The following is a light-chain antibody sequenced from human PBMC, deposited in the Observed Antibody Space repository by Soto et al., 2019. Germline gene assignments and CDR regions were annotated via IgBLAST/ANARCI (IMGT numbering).Light chain of an antibody. CDR2: EVT. V-gene: IGLV2-14*01. CDR1: SNDIGSYNY. Sequence: QSALTQPASVSGSPGQSITLSCTGTSNDIGSYNYVSWFQQHPGKAPKLIIYEVTHRPSGISTRFSGSKSGNTASLTISGLQAEDEAHYYCSSFTSKSTLIFGGGTKLTVL. J-gene: IGLJ2*01. CDR3: SSFTSKSTLI.